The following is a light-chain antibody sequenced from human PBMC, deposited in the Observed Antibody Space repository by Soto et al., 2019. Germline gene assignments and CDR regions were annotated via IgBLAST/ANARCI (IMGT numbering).Light chain of an antibody. J-gene: IGLJ1*01. V-gene: IGLV1-40*01. CDR1: SSNIGAGYD. CDR3: QSYDSSLSGYV. CDR2: GNS. Sequence: QSVLTQPPSVSGAPGQRVTISCTGSSSNIGAGYDVHWYHQLPGTSPKVLIYGNSNRPSGVPDRFSGSKSGTSASLAITGLKAEDEADYYCQSYDSSLSGYVCGTGTKVTVL.